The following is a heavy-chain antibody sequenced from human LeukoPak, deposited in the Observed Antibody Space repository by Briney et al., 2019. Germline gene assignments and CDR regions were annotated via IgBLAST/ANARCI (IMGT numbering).Heavy chain of an antibody. V-gene: IGHV5-51*01. CDR3: ARSGYSYGSYYYYYMDV. CDR1: GYSFTSYR. CDR2: IYPGDSDT. D-gene: IGHD5-18*01. Sequence: GESLKISCKGSGYSFTSYRIGWVRQMPGKGLEWMGIIYPGDSDTRYSPSFQGQVTISADKSISTAYLQWSSLKASDTAMYYCARSGYSYGSYYYYYMDVWGKGTTVTVSS. J-gene: IGHJ6*03.